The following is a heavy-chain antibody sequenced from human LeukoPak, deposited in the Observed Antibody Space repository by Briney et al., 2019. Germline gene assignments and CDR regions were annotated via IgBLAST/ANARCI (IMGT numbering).Heavy chain of an antibody. CDR3: ASPYYDFWSGYYSFDY. V-gene: IGHV4-39*01. CDR1: GGSISSSSYY. CDR2: IYYSGST. Sequence: SETLSLTCTVSGGSISSSSYYWGWIRQPPGKGLEWIGSIYYSGSTYYNPSLKSRVTISVDTSKNQFSLKLSSVTAADTAVYYCASPYYDFWSGYYSFDYWGQGTLVTVSS. D-gene: IGHD3-3*01. J-gene: IGHJ4*02.